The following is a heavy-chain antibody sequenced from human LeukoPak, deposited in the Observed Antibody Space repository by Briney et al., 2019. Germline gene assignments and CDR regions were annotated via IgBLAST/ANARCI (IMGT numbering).Heavy chain of an antibody. CDR3: ARDEMNGFLDY. V-gene: IGHV4-59*01. CDR2: IYYSGST. D-gene: IGHD3-3*01. J-gene: IGHJ4*02. CDR1: GGSISSYY. Sequence: SETLSLTCTVSGGSISSYYWSWIRQPPGKGLEWIGYIYYSGSTNYNPSLKSRVTISVDTSKNQFSLKLSSVTAADTAVYYCARDEMNGFLDYWGQGTPVTVSS.